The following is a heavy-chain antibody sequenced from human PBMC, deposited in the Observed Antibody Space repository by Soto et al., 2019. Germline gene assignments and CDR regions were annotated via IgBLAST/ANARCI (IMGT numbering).Heavy chain of an antibody. J-gene: IGHJ4*02. CDR2: ITNDGTAA. D-gene: IGHD1-7*01. CDR3: ARDRGSGTPLDY. V-gene: IGHV3-74*03. CDR1: GFTFSAYW. Sequence: EVQLVQSGGGLVQPGGSLRLSCAASGFTFSAYWMHWVRQVPGKGPMWVSLITNDGTAAEYADSVKGRFTISRDNARNTLYLQMNSLKTEDTAMYYCARDRGSGTPLDYWGQGTLVTVSS.